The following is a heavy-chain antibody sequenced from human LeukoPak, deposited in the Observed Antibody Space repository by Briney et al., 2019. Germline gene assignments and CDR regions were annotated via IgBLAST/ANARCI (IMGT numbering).Heavy chain of an antibody. V-gene: IGHV1-2*02. CDR3: VRGGALYYDFWD. D-gene: IGHD3-3*01. J-gene: IGHJ4*02. CDR1: GYTFTGYY. Sequence: GASVKVSCKTSGYTFTGYYMHWVRQAPGQGLEWMGWINPNSGGTNYPQKFQGRITMTRDTSISTVYMEVSRLRSDDTAVYYCVRGGALYYDFWDWGQGTLVTVSS. CDR2: INPNSGGT.